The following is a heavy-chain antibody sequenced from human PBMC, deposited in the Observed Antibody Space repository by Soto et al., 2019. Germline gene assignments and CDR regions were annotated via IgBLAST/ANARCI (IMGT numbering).Heavy chain of an antibody. CDR1: GGSISSGGYY. CDR2: IYYSGST. D-gene: IGHD2-15*01. Sequence: QVQLQESGPGLVKPSQTLSLTCTVSGGSISSGGYYWSWIRQHPGKGLEWIGYIYYSGSTYYNPSRKSRVTISVDTSKNPVSLKLSSVTAADTAVYYCASAAARGGGNIDYWGQGTLVTVSS. CDR3: ASAAARGGGNIDY. J-gene: IGHJ4*02. V-gene: IGHV4-31*03.